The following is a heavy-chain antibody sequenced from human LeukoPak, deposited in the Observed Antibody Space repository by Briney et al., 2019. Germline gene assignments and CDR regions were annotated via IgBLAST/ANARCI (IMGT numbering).Heavy chain of an antibody. Sequence: GASVKVSCKASGYTFTSYGISWVRQAPGQGLEWMGWISAYNGNTNYAQKLQGRVTMTTDTSTSTAYMELRSLRSDDTAVYYCAKSSQYYYDSSVDYWGQGTLVTVSS. D-gene: IGHD3-22*01. CDR3: AKSSQYYYDSSVDY. J-gene: IGHJ4*02. CDR1: GYTFTSYG. CDR2: ISAYNGNT. V-gene: IGHV1-18*01.